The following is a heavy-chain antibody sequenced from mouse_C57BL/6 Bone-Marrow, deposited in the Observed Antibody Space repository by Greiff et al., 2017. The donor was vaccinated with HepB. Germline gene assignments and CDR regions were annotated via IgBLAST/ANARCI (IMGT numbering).Heavy chain of an antibody. J-gene: IGHJ1*03. CDR3: ARIYGNFYWYFDV. Sequence: DVKLVESGGGLVQPGGSLSLSCAASGFTFTDYYMSWVRQPPGKALEWLGFIRNKANGYTTEYSASVKGRFTISRDNSQSILYLQMNALRAEDSATYYCARIYGNFYWYFDVWGTGTTVTVSS. CDR2: IRNKANGYTT. CDR1: GFTFTDYY. V-gene: IGHV7-3*01. D-gene: IGHD2-1*01.